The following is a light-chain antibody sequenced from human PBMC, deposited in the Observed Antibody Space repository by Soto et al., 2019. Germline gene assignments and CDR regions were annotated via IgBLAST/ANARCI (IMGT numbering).Light chain of an antibody. CDR2: GAS. Sequence: EIVLTQSPGTLSLSPGERATLSCRASQSVSSNYLAWYRQKPGQAPRLLIYGASTRATGIPARFSGSGSGTEFTLTISSLQSEDFAVYYCQQYNNWPRTFGQGTKVDIK. V-gene: IGKV3-15*01. CDR1: QSVSSN. CDR3: QQYNNWPRT. J-gene: IGKJ1*01.